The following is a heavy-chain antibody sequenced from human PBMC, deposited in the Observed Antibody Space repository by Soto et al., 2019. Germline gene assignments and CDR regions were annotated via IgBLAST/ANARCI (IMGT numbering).Heavy chain of an antibody. CDR2: ISRSGDTI. CDR1: GFGFSSFS. J-gene: IGHJ4*02. Sequence: GGSLRLSCAASGFGFSSFSMNWVRQAPGKGLEWVSYISRSGDTIYYADSVKGRFTLSRDNAKNSLHLQMNGLRVEDTAVYYCARNLNWAFDYWGQGTLVTVSS. CDR3: ARNLNWAFDY. V-gene: IGHV3-48*04. D-gene: IGHD7-27*01.